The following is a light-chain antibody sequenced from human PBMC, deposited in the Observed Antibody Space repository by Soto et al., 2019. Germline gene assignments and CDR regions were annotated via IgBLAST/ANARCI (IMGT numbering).Light chain of an antibody. J-gene: IGKJ1*01. CDR1: HSISSC. V-gene: IGKV1-39*01. CDR2: GAS. CDR3: QQIYAAPVT. Sequence: DIQMTQSPSSLSASVGDRVTITCRASHSISSCLNWYQQKPGKAPKLLIYGASNLQSGAPSRFSGSESGTGFILTISSLQPEDFATYYSQQIYAAPVTFGQGTKVEIK.